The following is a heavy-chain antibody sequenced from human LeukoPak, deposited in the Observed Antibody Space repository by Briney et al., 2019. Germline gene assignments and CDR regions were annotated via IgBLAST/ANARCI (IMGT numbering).Heavy chain of an antibody. J-gene: IGHJ4*02. V-gene: IGHV3-23*01. CDR1: GFTFSSYS. D-gene: IGHD4-17*01. CDR2: LSDSGVYT. Sequence: GGSLRLSCAASGFTFSSYSMNWVRQAPGKGLEWVSILSDSGVYTYYADSVKGRFTISRDNSNNMLYLQMNSLRAEDTAVYYCAKKAHYDAYAKYFDYWGQGTLVTVSS. CDR3: AKKAHYDAYAKYFDY.